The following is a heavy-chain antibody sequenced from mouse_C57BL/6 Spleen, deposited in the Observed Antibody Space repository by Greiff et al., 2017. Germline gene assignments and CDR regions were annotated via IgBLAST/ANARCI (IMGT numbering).Heavy chain of an antibody. D-gene: IGHD1-1*01. CDR3: ARSLITTVVAPYFDY. CDR1: GYTFTSYW. CDR2: INPSNGGT. J-gene: IGHJ2*01. Sequence: QVQLKQPGTELVKPGASVKLSCKASGYTFTSYWMHWLKQRPGQGLAWLGNINPSNGGTTYNEKFKSKATLTVDKSSSTAYMQLSSLTSEDSAVYYCARSLITTVVAPYFDYWGQGTTLTVSS. V-gene: IGHV1-53*01.